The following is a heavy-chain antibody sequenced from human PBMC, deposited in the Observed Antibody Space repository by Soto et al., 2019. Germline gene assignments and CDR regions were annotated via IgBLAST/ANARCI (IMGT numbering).Heavy chain of an antibody. CDR2: ISGSGGST. D-gene: IGHD3-22*01. CDR1: GFTFSSYA. Sequence: GGSLRLSCAASGFTFSSYAMSWVRQAPGKGLEWVSAISGSGGSTYYADSVKGRFTISRDNSKNTLYLQMNSLRAEDTAVYYCAKIRTYYDSSGSNTPQDAFDIWGQGTMVTVSS. CDR3: AKIRTYYDSSGSNTPQDAFDI. V-gene: IGHV3-23*01. J-gene: IGHJ3*02.